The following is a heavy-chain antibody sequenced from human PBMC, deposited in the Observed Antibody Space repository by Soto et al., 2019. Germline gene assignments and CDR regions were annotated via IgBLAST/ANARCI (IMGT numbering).Heavy chain of an antibody. J-gene: IGHJ4*02. V-gene: IGHV4-34*01. CDR2: INHSGST. CDR1: GGSFSGYY. D-gene: IGHD2-2*01. Sequence: SETLSLTCAVYGGSFSGYYWSWIRQPPGKGLEWIGEINHSGSTNYNPSLKSRVTISVDTSKNQFSLKLSSVTAADTAVYYCARQSPADDYYAVSENFDYWGQGTLVTVSS. CDR3: ARQSPADDYYAVSENFDY.